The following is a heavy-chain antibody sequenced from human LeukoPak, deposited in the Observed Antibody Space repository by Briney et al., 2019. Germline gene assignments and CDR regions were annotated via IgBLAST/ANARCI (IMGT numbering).Heavy chain of an antibody. Sequence: ASVKVSCKASGYSFTSYYLHWVRQAPGQGLEWMGIINPSGGSTSYAQKFQGRVTMTRDTSTSTVYMELSNLRSEDTAVYYCARNYGDLDYWGQGTLVTVPS. CDR3: ARNYGDLDY. CDR2: INPSGGST. J-gene: IGHJ4*02. D-gene: IGHD4-17*01. CDR1: GYSFTSYY. V-gene: IGHV1-46*01.